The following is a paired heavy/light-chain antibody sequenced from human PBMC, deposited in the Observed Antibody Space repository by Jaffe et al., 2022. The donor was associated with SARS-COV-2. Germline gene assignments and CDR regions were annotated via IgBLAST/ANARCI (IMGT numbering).Light chain of an antibody. Sequence: HSALTQPASVSGSPGQSITISCTGTSSDVGGYNYVSWYQQHPGKAPKLMIYDVSSRPSGVSNRFSGSKSGNTASLTISGLQAEDEADYYCSSYTSSSTLYVFGSGTKVTVL. CDR2: DVS. CDR3: SSYTSSSTLYV. V-gene: IGLV2-14*01. CDR1: SSDVGGYNY. J-gene: IGLJ1*01.
Heavy chain of an antibody. CDR1: GFTFNNAW. D-gene: IGHD1-7*01. CDR3: TTDLLTGTPFHYFDY. Sequence: EVQLVESGGGLVKPGGSLRLSCAASGFTFNNAWMSWVRQAPGKGLEWVGRIKSKTDGGTTDYAAPVKGRFTVSRDDSKNTLYLQMNSLKTEDTAVYYCTTDLLTGTPFHYFDYWGQGTLVTVSS. CDR2: IKSKTDGGTT. V-gene: IGHV3-15*01. J-gene: IGHJ4*02.